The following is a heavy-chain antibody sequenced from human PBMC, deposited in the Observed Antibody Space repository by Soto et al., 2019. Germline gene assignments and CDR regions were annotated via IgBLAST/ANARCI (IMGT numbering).Heavy chain of an antibody. D-gene: IGHD3-22*01. Sequence: KTSETLSLTCTVSGGSISSSTYYWGWIRQPPGKGLEWIGSVYYSGSTYYNPSLKSRVTISVDTSNYQFSLKLNSVTAADTAVYYCARHQYYYDSSGYTLDYWGQGTLVTVSS. V-gene: IGHV4-39*01. CDR2: VYYSGST. CDR1: GGSISSSTYY. CDR3: ARHQYYYDSSGYTLDY. J-gene: IGHJ4*02.